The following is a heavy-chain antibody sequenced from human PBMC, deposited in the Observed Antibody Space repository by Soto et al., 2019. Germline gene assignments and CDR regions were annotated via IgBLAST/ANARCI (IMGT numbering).Heavy chain of an antibody. J-gene: IGHJ6*02. CDR2: INPSGGST. CDR1: GYTFTSYY. CDR3: ATCLVPAAIDYYGMDV. D-gene: IGHD2-2*01. V-gene: IGHV1-46*01. Sequence: ASVKVSCKASGYTFTSYYMHWVRQAPGQGLEWMGIINPSGGSTSYAQKFQGRVTMTEDTSTDTAYMELSSLRSEDTAVYYCATCLVPAAIDYYGMDVWGQGTTVTVSS.